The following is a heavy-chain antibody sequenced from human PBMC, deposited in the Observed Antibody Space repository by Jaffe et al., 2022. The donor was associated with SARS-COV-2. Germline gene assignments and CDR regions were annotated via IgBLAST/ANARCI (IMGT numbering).Heavy chain of an antibody. CDR3: GASTENYYEHYIDV. CDR1: GGSFSTYS. V-gene: IGHV1-69*01. D-gene: IGHD2-8*02. Sequence: QVQLEQSGAEGKKPGSSVKVSCKTSGGSFSTYSFTWVRQAPGQGLEWMGGIIPALGTPNLAQRFQGRVTMTADEATRTVYMQLNSLMSEDAAVYFCGASTENYYEHYIDVWGKGTTVTVSS. J-gene: IGHJ6*03. CDR2: IIPALGTP.